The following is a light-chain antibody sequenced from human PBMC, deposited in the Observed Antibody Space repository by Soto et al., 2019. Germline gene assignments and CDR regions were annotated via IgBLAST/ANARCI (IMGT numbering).Light chain of an antibody. J-gene: IGLJ2*01. CDR1: SSNIGGNS. CDR2: SIN. Sequence: QSVLTQPPSASGTPGQRVTISCSGSSSNIGGNSVSWYQHLPGTAPKLLIYSINKRPSGVPERFSGSKSGTSASLAISGLLSEDEADYFCAAWDDSLNGVLFGGGTKLTVL. CDR3: AAWDDSLNGVL. V-gene: IGLV1-44*01.